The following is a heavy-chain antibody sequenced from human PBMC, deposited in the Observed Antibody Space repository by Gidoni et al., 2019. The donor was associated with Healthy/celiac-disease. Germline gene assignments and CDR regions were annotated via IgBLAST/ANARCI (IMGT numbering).Heavy chain of an antibody. V-gene: IGHV4-34*01. CDR2: INHSGST. J-gene: IGHJ6*02. CDR3: ARGTSWLRKLYYYYGMDV. D-gene: IGHD5-12*01. Sequence: QVQLQQWGAGLLKPSETLSLPCAVSGGSFSGYYWSWIRQPPGKGLEWIGEINHSGSTNYNPSLKSRVTISVDTSKNQFSLKLSSVTAADTAVYYCARGTSWLRKLYYYYGMDVWGQGTTVTVSS. CDR1: GGSFSGYY.